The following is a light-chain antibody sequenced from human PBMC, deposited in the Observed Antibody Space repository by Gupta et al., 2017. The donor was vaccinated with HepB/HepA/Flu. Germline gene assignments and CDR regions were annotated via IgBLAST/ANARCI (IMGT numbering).Light chain of an antibody. J-gene: IGKJ1*01. Sequence: DIQMTQSPSTLSASVGDRVTITCRASQSISTWLAWYQQKPGKAPKLLNYKASRVESGVPSRFSGSGXGTXFTLTIXSRQPDDFAIYYCQHGDSSPWPFGXGTKVQIK. V-gene: IGKV1-5*03. CDR3: QHGDSSPWP. CDR2: KAS. CDR1: QSISTW.